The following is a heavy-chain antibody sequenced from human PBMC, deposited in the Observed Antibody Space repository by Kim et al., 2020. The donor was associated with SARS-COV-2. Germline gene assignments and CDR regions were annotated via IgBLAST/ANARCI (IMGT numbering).Heavy chain of an antibody. Sequence: SETLSLTCAVYGGSFSGYYWSWIRQPPGKGLEWIGEINHSGSTNYNPSLKSRVTISVDTSKNQFSLKLSSVTAAVTAVYYCARGVVLWFGELYYFDYWGQGTLVTVSS. CDR1: GGSFSGYY. D-gene: IGHD3-10*01. J-gene: IGHJ4*02. CDR3: ARGVVLWFGELYYFDY. CDR2: INHSGST. V-gene: IGHV4-34*01.